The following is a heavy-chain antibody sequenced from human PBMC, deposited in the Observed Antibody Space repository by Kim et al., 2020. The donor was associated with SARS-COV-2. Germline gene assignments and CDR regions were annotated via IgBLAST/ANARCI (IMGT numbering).Heavy chain of an antibody. V-gene: IGHV3-30-3*01. Sequence: GGSLRLSCAASGFTFSSYAMHWVRQAPGKGLEWVAVISYDGSNKYYADSVKGRFTISRDNSKNTLYLQMNSLRAEDTAVYYCARDQYCSSTSCYMGSLYGMDVWGQGTTVTVSS. CDR1: GFTFSSYA. D-gene: IGHD2-2*02. J-gene: IGHJ6*02. CDR2: ISYDGSNK. CDR3: ARDQYCSSTSCYMGSLYGMDV.